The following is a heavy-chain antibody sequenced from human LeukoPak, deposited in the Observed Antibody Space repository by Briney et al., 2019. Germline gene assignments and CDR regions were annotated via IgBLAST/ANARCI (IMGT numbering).Heavy chain of an antibody. J-gene: IGHJ6*03. CDR3: ARRMGRYCSGGSCYYYYYYMDV. CDR2: INHSGST. CDR1: GGSISNNISY. Sequence: PSETLSLTCTVSGGSISNNISYWGWIRQPPGKGLEWIGEINHSGSTNYNPSLKSRVTISVDTSKNQFSLKLSSVTAADTAVYYCARRMGRYCSGGSCYYYYYYMDVWGKGTTVTISS. D-gene: IGHD2-15*01. V-gene: IGHV4-39*07.